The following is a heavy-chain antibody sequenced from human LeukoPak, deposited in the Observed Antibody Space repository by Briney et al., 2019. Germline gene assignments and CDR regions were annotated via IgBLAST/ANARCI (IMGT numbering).Heavy chain of an antibody. J-gene: IGHJ4*02. CDR3: ARNLLGDKAVDY. CDR2: IEQHGSEK. Sequence: GGSLRLSCAASGFIFSNHWMTWVRQAPGKGLEWVANIEQHGSEKYYVDSVKGRFTISRDNAQNSLYLQMNSLRAEDEAVYYCARNLLGDKAVDYWGQGTPVTVSS. V-gene: IGHV3-7*01. D-gene: IGHD3-3*02. CDR1: GFIFSNHW.